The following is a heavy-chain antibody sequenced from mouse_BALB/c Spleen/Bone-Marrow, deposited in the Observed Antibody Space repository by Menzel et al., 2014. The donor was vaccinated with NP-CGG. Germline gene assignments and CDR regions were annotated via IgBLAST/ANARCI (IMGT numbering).Heavy chain of an antibody. CDR3: TRGGNWDDFDY. J-gene: IGHJ2*01. Sequence: VQLVESGGGLVQPGGSRKLSCAASGFTFSSFGMHWVRQAPEKGLEWVVYISSGSSTIFYADTVKGRFTVSRDNPKNTLFLQMTSLRSEDTAMYYCTRGGNWDDFDYWGQGTTLTVSS. CDR1: GFTFSSFG. CDR2: ISSGSSTI. V-gene: IGHV5-17*02. D-gene: IGHD4-1*01.